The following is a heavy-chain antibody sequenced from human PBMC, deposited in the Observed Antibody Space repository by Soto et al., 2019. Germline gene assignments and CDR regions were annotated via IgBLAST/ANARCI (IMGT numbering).Heavy chain of an antibody. V-gene: IGHV3-15*01. CDR2: IKSKTDGGTT. Sequence: GESLRLSCAASGFTFSNAWMSWVRQAPGKGLEWVGRIKSKTDGGTTDYAAPVKGRFTISRDDSKNTLYLQMNSLKTEDTAVYYCTTDGSLLRYFDWLSNFYYYYGMDVWGQGTTVTVSS. CDR1: GFTFSNAW. D-gene: IGHD3-9*01. CDR3: TTDGSLLRYFDWLSNFYYYYGMDV. J-gene: IGHJ6*02.